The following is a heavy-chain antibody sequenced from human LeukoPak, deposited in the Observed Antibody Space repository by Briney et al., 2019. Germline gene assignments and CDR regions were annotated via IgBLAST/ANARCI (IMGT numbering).Heavy chain of an antibody. CDR1: GFTFSSYG. Sequence: GGSLRRSCAASGFTFSSYGMHWVRQGPGQGLEWVAVIWYDGSNKDYADSGKVRFTIARDNSTTTLYLQMKSLRDEDTVAYFCARDLAQQLVRGFDYWGQGTLVTVSS. CDR3: ARDLAQQLVRGFDY. CDR2: IWYDGSNK. J-gene: IGHJ4*02. D-gene: IGHD6-13*01. V-gene: IGHV3-33*01.